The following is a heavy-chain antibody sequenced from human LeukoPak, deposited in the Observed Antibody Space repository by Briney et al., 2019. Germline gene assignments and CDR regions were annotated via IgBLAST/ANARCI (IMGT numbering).Heavy chain of an antibody. V-gene: IGHV1-2*02. J-gene: IGHJ6*03. Sequence: RASVKVSCKASGYTFTGYYMHWVRQAPGQGLEWMGWINPNSGGTNYAQKFQGRVTMTRDTSISTAYMELSRLRSDDTAVYYCARDPRSSWFFSHYYYYMDVWGKGTTVTVSS. D-gene: IGHD6-13*01. CDR1: GYTFTGYY. CDR3: ARDPRSSWFFSHYYYYMDV. CDR2: INPNSGGT.